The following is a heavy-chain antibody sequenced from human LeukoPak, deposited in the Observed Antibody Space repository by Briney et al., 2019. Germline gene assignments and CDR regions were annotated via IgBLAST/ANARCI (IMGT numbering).Heavy chain of an antibody. J-gene: IGHJ5*02. CDR2: IYYSGST. D-gene: IGHD6-6*01. CDR1: GVSVSGYY. V-gene: IGHV4-59*02. Sequence: PSETLSLTCTASGVSVSGYYWSWIRQPPGKGLEWIGYIYYSGSTNYNPSLKSRVTISVDTSENQFSLKLTSVTAADTAVYYCARDREYSSSGLVWFDPWGHGILVTVSS. CDR3: ARDREYSSSGLVWFDP.